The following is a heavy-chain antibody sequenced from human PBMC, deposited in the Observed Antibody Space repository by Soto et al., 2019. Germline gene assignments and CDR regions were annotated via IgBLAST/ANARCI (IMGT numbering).Heavy chain of an antibody. D-gene: IGHD3-22*01. CDR3: ARAFFYQGSDSRGYSFAAFDF. Sequence: QVQLVQSGAEVKKPGASVKVSCKASGYTFTSSGMSWVRQAPGQGLEWMGWISAHTGSSEYAQRFQGRVTMTTDRSTSTAYMELRSLRSDDTAVYYCARAFFYQGSDSRGYSFAAFDFWCTGTLVTVSS. CDR2: ISAHTGSS. V-gene: IGHV1-18*01. J-gene: IGHJ3*01. CDR1: GYTFTSSG.